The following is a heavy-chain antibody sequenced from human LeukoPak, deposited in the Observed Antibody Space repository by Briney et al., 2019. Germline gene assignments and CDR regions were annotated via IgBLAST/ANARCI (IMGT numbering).Heavy chain of an antibody. D-gene: IGHD4-17*01. Sequence: ASVKVSCKASGGTFSSYAISWVRQAPGQGLEWMGRIIPILGIANYAQKFQGRVTITPDKSTSTAYMELSSLRSEDPAVYYCARYGDDEPHDYWGQGTLVTVSS. CDR1: GGTFSSYA. V-gene: IGHV1-69*04. CDR3: ARYGDDEPHDY. CDR2: IIPILGIA. J-gene: IGHJ4*02.